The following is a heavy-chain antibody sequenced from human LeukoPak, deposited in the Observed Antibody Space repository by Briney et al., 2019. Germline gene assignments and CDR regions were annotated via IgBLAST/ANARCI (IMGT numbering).Heavy chain of an antibody. D-gene: IGHD3/OR15-3a*01. CDR1: RGSVSISGYY. Sequence: SETLSLTCTVSRGSVSISGYYWGWIRQPPGKGLEWIGSIYYSGNTYYNASLKSQVSISIDTSKNQFSLRLTSVTAADTAVYYCARQTGSGLFILPGGQGTLVTVSS. J-gene: IGHJ4*02. CDR3: ARQTGSGLFILP. V-gene: IGHV4-39*01. CDR2: IYYSGNT.